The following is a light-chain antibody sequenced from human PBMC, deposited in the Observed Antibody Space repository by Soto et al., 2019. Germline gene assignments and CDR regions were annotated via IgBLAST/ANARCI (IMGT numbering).Light chain of an antibody. CDR1: QTITSNY. CDR2: GAS. J-gene: IGKJ2*01. V-gene: IGKV3-20*01. CDR3: QQAAFSPYS. Sequence: EVVLTQSPGTLSLSPGESATLSCWASQTITSNYLAWFQHKPGQALRLLIYGASIRAAGIPDRFSGGGSVTDFTLAITRLEPVDFSVYYCQQAAFSPYSFGQGTKLENK.